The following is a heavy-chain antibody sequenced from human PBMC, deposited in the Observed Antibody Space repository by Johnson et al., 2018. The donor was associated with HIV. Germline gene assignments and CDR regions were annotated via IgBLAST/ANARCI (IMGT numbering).Heavy chain of an antibody. CDR3: ARVRRSGTYYVDAFDI. J-gene: IGHJ3*02. CDR2: ISYDGSNK. Sequence: QVQLVESGGGVVQPGRSLRLSCAASGFTFSSYAMYWVRQAPGKGLEWVAVISYDGSNKYYADSVKGRFNISRDNSKNTLYLQMNSLRAEDTAVYYCARVRRSGTYYVDAFDIWGQGTMVTVSS. D-gene: IGHD1-26*01. V-gene: IGHV3-30-3*01. CDR1: GFTFSSYA.